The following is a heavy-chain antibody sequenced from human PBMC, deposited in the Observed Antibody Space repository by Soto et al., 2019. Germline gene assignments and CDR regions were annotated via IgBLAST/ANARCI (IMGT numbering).Heavy chain of an antibody. D-gene: IGHD1-26*01. CDR3: ARGWEPRGGAFDI. J-gene: IGHJ3*02. CDR1: GYTFTGYY. V-gene: IGHV1-2*02. Sequence: ASVKVSCKASGYTFTGYYMHWVRQAPGQGLEWMGWINPNSGGTNYAQKFQGRVTMTRDTSISTAYMELSRLRSDDTAVYYCARGWEPRGGAFDIWGQGTMVTVSS. CDR2: INPNSGGT.